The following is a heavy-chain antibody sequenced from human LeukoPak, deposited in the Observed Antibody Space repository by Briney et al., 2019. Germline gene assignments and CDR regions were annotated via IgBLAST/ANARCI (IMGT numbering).Heavy chain of an antibody. CDR3: ARVGIQLWLPYFDY. CDR2: INSDGSTT. D-gene: IGHD5-18*01. J-gene: IGHJ4*02. Sequence: GGSLRLSCAASGFTFSSYWMHWVRQAPGKGLVWVSHINSDGSTTTYADSVKGRFTISRDNAKNTLYLQMNSLRAEDTAVYYCARVGIQLWLPYFDYWGQGTLVTVSS. CDR1: GFTFSSYW. V-gene: IGHV3-74*01.